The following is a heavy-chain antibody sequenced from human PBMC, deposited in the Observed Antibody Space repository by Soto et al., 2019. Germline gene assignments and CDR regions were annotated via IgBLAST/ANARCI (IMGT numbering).Heavy chain of an antibody. V-gene: IGHV3-21*01. CDR1: GFTFSDYD. D-gene: IGHD1-26*01. Sequence: EVQLVESGGGLVKPGGSLRLSCAASGFTFSDYDMTWVRQAPGKGLEWVSSITSNSIYKYSADSLKGRFTISRENANNTLFLQINSLRAEDTAVYYCARDLSGGNYYYHGLDVWGQGTTVTVSS. CDR3: ARDLSGGNYYYHGLDV. CDR2: ITSNSIYK. J-gene: IGHJ6*02.